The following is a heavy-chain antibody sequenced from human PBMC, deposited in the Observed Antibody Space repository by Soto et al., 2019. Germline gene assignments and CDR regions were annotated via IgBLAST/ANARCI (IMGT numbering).Heavy chain of an antibody. V-gene: IGHV3-11*06. Sequence: QVQLVESGGGLVKPGGSLRLSCAASGFTFSDYYMSWIRQAPGKGLEWVSYISSSSSYTNYADSVKGRFTISRDNAKNSLYLQMNSLRAEDTAVYYCARDPEGAVAGHWFDPWGQGTLVTVSS. D-gene: IGHD6-19*01. J-gene: IGHJ5*02. CDR1: GFTFSDYY. CDR2: ISSSSSYT. CDR3: ARDPEGAVAGHWFDP.